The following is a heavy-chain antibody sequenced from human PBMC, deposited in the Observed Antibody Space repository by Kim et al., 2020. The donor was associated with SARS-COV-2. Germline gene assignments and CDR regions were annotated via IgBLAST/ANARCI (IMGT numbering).Heavy chain of an antibody. CDR3: ARDRIVPMVRGVMGAFDI. J-gene: IGHJ3*02. CDR2: IYYSGST. Sequence: SETLSLTCTVSGGSIAGRDYYWSWIRQPPGKGLEWIGYIYYSGSTYYNPSLKSRVTISVDTSKNQFSLKLSSVTAADTAVYYCARDRIVPMVRGVMGAFDIWGQGTMVTISS. CDR1: GGSIAGRDYY. D-gene: IGHD3-10*01. V-gene: IGHV4-30-4*01.